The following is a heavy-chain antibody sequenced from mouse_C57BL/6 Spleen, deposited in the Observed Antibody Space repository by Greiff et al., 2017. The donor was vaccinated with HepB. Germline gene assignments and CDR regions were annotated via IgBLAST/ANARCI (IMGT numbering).Heavy chain of an antibody. D-gene: IGHD1-1*01. J-gene: IGHJ1*03. V-gene: IGHV1-50*01. Sequence: QVQLQQPGAELVKPGASVKLSCKASGYTFTSYWMQWVKQRPGQGLEWIGEIDPSDSYTNYNHKFKGKATLTVDTSSRTAYMQLSSLTSEDSAVYYCARCYYYGSSHWYFDVWGTGTTVTVSS. CDR2: IDPSDSYT. CDR3: ARCYYYGSSHWYFDV. CDR1: GYTFTSYW.